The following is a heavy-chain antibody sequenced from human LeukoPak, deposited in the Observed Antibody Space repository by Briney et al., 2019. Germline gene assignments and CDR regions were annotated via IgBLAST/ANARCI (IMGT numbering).Heavy chain of an antibody. D-gene: IGHD2-2*01. V-gene: IGHV4-31*03. CDR3: ARELGVPAATFYYFDY. CDR1: GGSISSGGYY. CDR2: IYYSGST. J-gene: IGHJ4*02. Sequence: SQTLSLTCTVSGGSISSGGYYWSWIRQHPGKGLEWIGYIYYSGSTYYNPSLKSRVTISVDTPKNQFSLKLSSVTAADTAVYYCARELGVPAATFYYFDYWGQGTLVTVSS.